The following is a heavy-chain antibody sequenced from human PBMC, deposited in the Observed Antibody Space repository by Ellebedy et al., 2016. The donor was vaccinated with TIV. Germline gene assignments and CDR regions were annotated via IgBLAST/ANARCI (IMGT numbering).Heavy chain of an antibody. CDR2: ISGHKPDT. CDR3: ARDFYETDHWFDTFDI. Sequence: ASVKVSCKASGYTFSGYGISWVRQAPGQGLEWMGWISGHKPDTNRAQKFQGRVTMTTDTSTSTAYMELRSLRSDDTAVYYCARDFYETDHWFDTFDIWGQGTMVAVSS. CDR1: GYTFSGYG. J-gene: IGHJ3*02. D-gene: IGHD2/OR15-2a*01. V-gene: IGHV1-18*04.